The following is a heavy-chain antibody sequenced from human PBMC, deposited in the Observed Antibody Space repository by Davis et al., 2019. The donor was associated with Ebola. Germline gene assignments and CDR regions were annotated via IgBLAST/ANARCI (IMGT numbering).Heavy chain of an antibody. J-gene: IGHJ6*02. CDR3: ARVDVGSYGMDV. Sequence: GGSLRFSCAASGFTVSSNYMSWVRQAPGKGLEWVSVIYSGGSTYYADSVKGRFTISRDNSKNTLYLQMNSLRAEDTAVYYCARVDVGSYGMDVWGQGTTVTVSS. CDR2: IYSGGST. D-gene: IGHD2-15*01. CDR1: GFTVSSNY. V-gene: IGHV3-66*01.